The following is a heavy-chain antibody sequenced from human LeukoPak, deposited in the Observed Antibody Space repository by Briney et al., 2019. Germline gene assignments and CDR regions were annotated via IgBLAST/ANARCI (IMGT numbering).Heavy chain of an antibody. J-gene: IGHJ6*03. D-gene: IGHD3-10*01. CDR3: ARAPERWYSYGSYTYHYMDV. V-gene: IGHV4-4*07. Sequence: PSETLSLTCTVSGGSISSYYWSWIRQPAGKGLEWIGRIYISGSGSTNYNPSLKSRVTISVDTSKNQFSLKLSSVTAADTAIYYCARAPERWYSYGSYTYHYMDVWGRGTTVTVSS. CDR1: GGSISSYY. CDR2: IYISGSGST.